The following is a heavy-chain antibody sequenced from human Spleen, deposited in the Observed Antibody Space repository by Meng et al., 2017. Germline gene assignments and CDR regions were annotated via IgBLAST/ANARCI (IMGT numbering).Heavy chain of an antibody. CDR2: ISGSGGST. J-gene: IGHJ4*02. V-gene: IGHV3-23*01. CDR1: GFTFSSYA. Sequence: GESLKISCAASGFTFSSYAMSWVRQAPGKGLEWVSAISGSGGSTYYADSGKGRFTISRDNSKNTLYLQMNSLRAEDTAVYYCAKSPIYVWGSYRYTGGPYYFDYWGQGTL. D-gene: IGHD3-16*02. CDR3: AKSPIYVWGSYRYTGGPYYFDY.